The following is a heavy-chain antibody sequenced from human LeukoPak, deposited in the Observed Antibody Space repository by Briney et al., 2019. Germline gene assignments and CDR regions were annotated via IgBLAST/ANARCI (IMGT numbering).Heavy chain of an antibody. CDR2: IKQDGSEK. V-gene: IGHV3-7*01. CDR3: ARWQRVFDY. CDR1: GFTFSRYW. J-gene: IGHJ4*02. Sequence: PGGSLRLSCAASGFTFSRYWMSWVRQAPGKGLEWVANIKQDGSEKYYVDSVKGRFTISRDNAKNSLYLRMNSLRAEDTAVYYCARWQRVFDYWGQGTLVTVSS. D-gene: IGHD6-25*01.